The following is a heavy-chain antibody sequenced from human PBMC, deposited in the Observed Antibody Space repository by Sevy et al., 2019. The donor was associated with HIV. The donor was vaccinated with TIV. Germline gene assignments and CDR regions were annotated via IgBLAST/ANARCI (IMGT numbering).Heavy chain of an antibody. CDR2: INSSSSYI. Sequence: GGSLRLSCAASRFTFSSYSMNWVRQAPGKGLEWVSSINSSSSYIYYSDSVKGRFTISRDNAKNSLYLQMNSLRAEDTAVYYCARDEAVAHLRANWFDPWGHGTLVTVSS. CDR1: RFTFSSYS. J-gene: IGHJ5*02. CDR3: ARDEAVAHLRANWFDP. D-gene: IGHD6-19*01. V-gene: IGHV3-21*01.